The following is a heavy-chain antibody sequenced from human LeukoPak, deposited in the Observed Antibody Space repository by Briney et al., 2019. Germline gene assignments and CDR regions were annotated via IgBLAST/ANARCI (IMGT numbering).Heavy chain of an antibody. J-gene: IGHJ4*02. CDR2: IYHFGST. CDR1: GGAISTKGYY. Sequence: SETLSLTCTVSGGAISTKGYYWGWVRQPPGMGLEWVGSIYHFGSTYYNASLKSRVTMSVDTSKNQFSLRLISVTAADTAVYYCAGLLADKRDFGYWGQGTLVSVSS. CDR3: AGLLADKRDFGY. D-gene: IGHD2/OR15-2a*01. V-gene: IGHV4-39*01.